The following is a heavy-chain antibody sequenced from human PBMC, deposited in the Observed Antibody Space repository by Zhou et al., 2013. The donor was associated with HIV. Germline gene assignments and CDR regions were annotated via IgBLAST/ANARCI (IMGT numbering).Heavy chain of an antibody. D-gene: IGHD1-26*01. CDR3: ARGQSGSYYRYFDL. V-gene: IGHV1-18*01. CDR1: GYTFTSRG. J-gene: IGHJ2*01. CDR2: ISTYNGNT. Sequence: QVHLVQSGAEVKNPGASVKVSCRASGYTFTSRGLAWVRQAPGQGLEWLGWISTYNGNTVYAQHLQDRITITIDTSTDTGYMELRSLRSDDTAIYFCARGQSGSYYRYFDLWGRGTLVTVSS.